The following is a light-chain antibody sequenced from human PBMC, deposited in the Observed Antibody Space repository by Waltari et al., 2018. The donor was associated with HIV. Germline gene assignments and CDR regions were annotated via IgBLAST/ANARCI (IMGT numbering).Light chain of an antibody. CDR3: QNYDNSPPYT. J-gene: IGKJ2*01. CDR2: GAS. Sequence: EIVLTPSSGTLSLSPGETATLPCRASHRISSTSLAWYQQKPGQAPRFLSYGASSRATGIPDYSLTISRLEPEDVAVYYCQNYDNSPPYTFGQGTKLEIK. CDR1: HRISSTS. V-gene: IGKV3-20*01.